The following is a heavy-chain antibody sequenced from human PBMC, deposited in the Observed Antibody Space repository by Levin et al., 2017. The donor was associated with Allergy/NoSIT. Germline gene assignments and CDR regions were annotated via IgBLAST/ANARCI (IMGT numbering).Heavy chain of an antibody. CDR1: GFTFSSYG. J-gene: IGHJ2*01. Sequence: GGSLRLSCAASGFTFSSYGMHWVRQAPGKGLEWVAVISYDGSNKYYADSVKGRFTISRDNSKNTLYLQMNSLRAEDTAVYYCAKERSGYSSSWYNWYFDLWGRGTLVTVSS. V-gene: IGHV3-30*18. CDR3: AKERSGYSSSWYNWYFDL. CDR2: ISYDGSNK. D-gene: IGHD6-13*01.